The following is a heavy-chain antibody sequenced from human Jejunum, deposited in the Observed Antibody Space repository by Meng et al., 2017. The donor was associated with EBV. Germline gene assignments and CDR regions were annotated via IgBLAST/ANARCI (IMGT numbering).Heavy chain of an antibody. CDR1: GYTFTNYP. J-gene: IGHJ4*02. Sequence: QLVHSGAEVKQPGASVKLSCKASGYTFTNYPIHWVRQAPGQRPEWMGCINPGNGETEFSQKFQGRVTITRDTSATTAYMELTSLRSEDTAVYYCASRPGFNIGPFDYWGQGTLVTVSS. CDR3: ASRPGFNIGPFDY. V-gene: IGHV1-3*01. CDR2: INPGNGET. D-gene: IGHD3/OR15-3a*01.